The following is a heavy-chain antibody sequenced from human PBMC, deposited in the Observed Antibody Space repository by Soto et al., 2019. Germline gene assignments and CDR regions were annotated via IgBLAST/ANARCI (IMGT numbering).Heavy chain of an antibody. Sequence: SVKVSFKASWGTCSIYSSSLWRHSPLQGVEWMGGIIPIFGTSNYAQKFQCRVTITADRSTSTEYMELSSLRSEDTAVNYWARRYDSSGYYSFDYWGQGNLVTVSS. J-gene: IGHJ4*02. V-gene: IGHV1-69*06. CDR2: IIPIFGTS. CDR3: ARRYDSSGYYSFDY. D-gene: IGHD3-22*01. CDR1: WGTCSIYS.